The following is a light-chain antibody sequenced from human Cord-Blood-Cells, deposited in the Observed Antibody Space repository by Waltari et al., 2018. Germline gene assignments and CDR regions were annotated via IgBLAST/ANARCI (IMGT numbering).Light chain of an antibody. Sequence: QSALTQPASVSGSPGQSITISGPGTSSDVGGYNSVSWYQQHPGKAPKLMIYDVSNRPSGVSNRFSGSKSGNTASLTISGLQAEDEADYYCSSYTSSSTLVFGGGTKLTVL. CDR3: SSYTSSSTLV. V-gene: IGLV2-14*03. CDR2: DVS. CDR1: SSDVGGYNS. J-gene: IGLJ3*02.